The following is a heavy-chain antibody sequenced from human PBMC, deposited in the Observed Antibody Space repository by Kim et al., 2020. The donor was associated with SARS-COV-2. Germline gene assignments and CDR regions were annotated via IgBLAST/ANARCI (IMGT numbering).Heavy chain of an antibody. V-gene: IGHV3-11*04. J-gene: IGHJ5*02. Sequence: DSVKGRFTISRDNAKNSLYLQMNSLRAEDTAVYYCASTPGGVSADNWFDPWGQGTLVTVSS. D-gene: IGHD3-16*01. CDR3: ASTPGGVSADNWFDP.